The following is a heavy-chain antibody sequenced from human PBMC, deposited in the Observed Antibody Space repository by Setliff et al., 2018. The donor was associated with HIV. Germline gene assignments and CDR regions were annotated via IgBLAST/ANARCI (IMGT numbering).Heavy chain of an antibody. Sequence: ASVKVSCKASGHTFTDVDIHWLRRATGQGLEWMGWMNPNTGVSGYALKFQARVTMTRDTSISTAYMELSSLTSEDTAVYYCARGKGVGGVVITGGLDVWGKWTTVTVS. J-gene: IGHJ6*03. V-gene: IGHV1-8*01. CDR3: ARGKGVGGVVITGGLDV. CDR1: GHTFTDVD. CDR2: MNPNTGVS. D-gene: IGHD3-10*01.